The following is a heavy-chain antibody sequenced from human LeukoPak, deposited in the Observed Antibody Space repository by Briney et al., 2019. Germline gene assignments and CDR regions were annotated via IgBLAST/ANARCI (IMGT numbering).Heavy chain of an antibody. Sequence: GGSLRLSCAASGFTFSSYAMSWVRQAPGKGLEWVSAISGSGGSTYYADSVKGRFTISRDNSKNTLYLQMNSLRAEDTAVYYCVKGYCSSTSCWYYYYYYGMDVWGQGTTVTVSS. CDR2: ISGSGGST. J-gene: IGHJ6*02. V-gene: IGHV3-23*01. CDR3: VKGYCSSTSCWYYYYYYGMDV. D-gene: IGHD2-2*01. CDR1: GFTFSSYA.